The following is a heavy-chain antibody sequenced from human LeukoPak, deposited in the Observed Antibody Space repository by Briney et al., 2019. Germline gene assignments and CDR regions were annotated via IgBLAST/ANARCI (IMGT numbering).Heavy chain of an antibody. V-gene: IGHV4-30-2*01. CDR3: ARSLLYSSWYRGRAPGWFDP. Sequence: SQTLSLTCAVSGGSISSGGYSWSWIRQPPGKGLEWIGYIYHSGSTYYNPSLKSRVTISVDRSKNQFSLKLSSVTAADAAVYCCARSLLYSSWYRGRAPGWFDPWGQGTLVTVSS. J-gene: IGHJ5*02. D-gene: IGHD6-13*01. CDR1: GGSISSGGYS. CDR2: IYHSGST.